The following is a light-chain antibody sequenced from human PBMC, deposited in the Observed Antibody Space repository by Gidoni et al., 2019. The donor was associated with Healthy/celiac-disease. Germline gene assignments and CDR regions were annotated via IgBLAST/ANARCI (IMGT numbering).Light chain of an antibody. CDR3: QQLNSYPLT. J-gene: IGKJ4*01. CDR2: AAS. Sequence: DLPLTQSPSFLSASVGDRVTITFRASQGISSYLAWYQQNPGKAPKLLIYAASTLQRGVPSRFSGSGSGTEFTLTISSLQPEDFATYYCQQLNSYPLTFGGGTKVEIK. V-gene: IGKV1-9*01. CDR1: QGISSY.